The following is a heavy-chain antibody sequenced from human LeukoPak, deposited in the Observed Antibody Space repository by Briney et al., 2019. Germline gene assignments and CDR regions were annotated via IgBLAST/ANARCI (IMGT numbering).Heavy chain of an antibody. Sequence: SGGSLRLSCAASGFTLSSYSMNWVRQAPGKGLEWVSSISNDNTYIYYSDSVKGRFTISRDNSKSSLYLQMNDLRAEDTAVYYCARNDYTQNRGYCVDYWGQGTLVTVSS. CDR3: ARNDYTQNRGYCVDY. V-gene: IGHV3-21*01. J-gene: IGHJ4*02. CDR1: GFTLSSYS. CDR2: ISNDNTYI. D-gene: IGHD4-11*01.